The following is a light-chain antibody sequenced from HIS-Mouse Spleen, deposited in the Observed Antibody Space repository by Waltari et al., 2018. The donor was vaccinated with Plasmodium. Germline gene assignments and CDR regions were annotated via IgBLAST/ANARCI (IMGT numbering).Light chain of an antibody. V-gene: IGKV1-5*03. CDR1: QSISSW. CDR2: KAS. J-gene: IGKJ1*01. CDR3: QQYNSYQ. Sequence: DLQMTQAPSPLSASVGDRVTITCRASQSISSWLAWYQQKPGKAPKLLIYKASSLESGVPSRFSGSGSGTEFTLTISSLQPDDFATYYCQQYNSYQFGQGTKVEIK.